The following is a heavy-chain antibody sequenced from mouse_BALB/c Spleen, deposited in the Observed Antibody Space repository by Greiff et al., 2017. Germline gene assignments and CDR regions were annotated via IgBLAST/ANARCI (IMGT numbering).Heavy chain of an antibody. J-gene: IGHJ1*01. Sequence: QVQLQQPGAELVKPGASVKLSCKASGYTFTSYWMHWVKLRPGQGLEWIGEINPRNGGTNYNEKFKSKATLTVDTSSSTAYIQLSSLSSEDSAVYNCMRLTTVVATACDVGGAGTTVTVSS. CDR1: GYTFTSYW. D-gene: IGHD1-1*01. CDR2: INPRNGGT. V-gene: IGHV1S81*02. CDR3: MRLTTVVATACDV.